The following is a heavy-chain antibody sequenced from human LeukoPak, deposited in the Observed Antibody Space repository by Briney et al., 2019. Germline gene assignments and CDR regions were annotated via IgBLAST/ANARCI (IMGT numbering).Heavy chain of an antibody. CDR3: ARTAHSGYSFGNLDY. V-gene: IGHV4-31*03. D-gene: IGHD5-12*01. CDR2: IYYSGST. CDR1: GGSISSGAYY. Sequence: PSETLSLTCTVSGGSISSGAYYWSWLRQHPGKGLEWIGYIYYSGSTYYNPSLKSRITISVDTSKNQFSLRLGSVTATDTAVYYCARTAHSGYSFGNLDYWGQGTLVTVSS. J-gene: IGHJ4*02.